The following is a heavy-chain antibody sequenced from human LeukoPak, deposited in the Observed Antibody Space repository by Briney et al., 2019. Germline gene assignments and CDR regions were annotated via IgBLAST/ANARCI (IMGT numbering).Heavy chain of an antibody. CDR1: GGSISSSSYY. CDR3: ARELLEWSAGGYYMDV. Sequence: SETLSLTCTVSGGSISSSSYYWGWIRQPPGKGLEWIGSIHYSGSTYYNPSLKSRVTISVDTSENQLSLKLGSATAADTAVYYCARELLEWSAGGYYMDVWGKGTTVTVSS. V-gene: IGHV4-39*02. D-gene: IGHD3-3*01. CDR2: IHYSGST. J-gene: IGHJ6*03.